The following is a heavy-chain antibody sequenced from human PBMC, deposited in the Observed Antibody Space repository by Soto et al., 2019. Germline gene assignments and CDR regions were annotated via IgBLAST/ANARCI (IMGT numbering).Heavy chain of an antibody. CDR2: INRDGSST. CDR3: ARDRSSNDFWSGYYDY. V-gene: IGHV3-74*01. D-gene: IGHD3-3*01. J-gene: IGHJ4*02. CDR1: GFTFSSYW. Sequence: GGSLRLSCAASGFTFSSYWMHWVRQAPGKGLVWVSRINRDGSSTSYADSVKGRFTISRDNAKNTLYLQMNSLRAEDTAVYYCARDRSSNDFWSGYYDYWGQGTLVTVSS.